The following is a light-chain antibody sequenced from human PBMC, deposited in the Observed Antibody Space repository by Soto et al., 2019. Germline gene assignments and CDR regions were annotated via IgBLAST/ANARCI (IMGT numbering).Light chain of an antibody. CDR2: AAS. V-gene: IGKV1-9*01. J-gene: IGKJ5*01. CDR1: QDIGTS. Sequence: DIQMTKYPSTLSASVGDSVTITCRASQDIGTSLAWYQQKPGQAPKVLIHAASTLQSGVPLRFSGSGSGTEFTLTIYSLQPEDFATYFCQQLRSYPITFGQGTRLEIK. CDR3: QQLRSYPIT.